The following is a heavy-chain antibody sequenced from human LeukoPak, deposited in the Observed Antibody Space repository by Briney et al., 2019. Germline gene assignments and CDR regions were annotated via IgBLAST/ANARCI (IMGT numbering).Heavy chain of an antibody. J-gene: IGHJ4*02. Sequence: GGSLRLSCAASGLTFDDYGMSWVRQAPGKGLEWVSGINWNGGSTGYADSVKGRFTISRDNAKNSLYLQMNSLRAEDTALYYCARGGLVPAAPGNFDYWGQGTLVTVSS. CDR3: ARGGLVPAAPGNFDY. V-gene: IGHV3-20*04. CDR1: GLTFDDYG. CDR2: INWNGGST. D-gene: IGHD2-2*01.